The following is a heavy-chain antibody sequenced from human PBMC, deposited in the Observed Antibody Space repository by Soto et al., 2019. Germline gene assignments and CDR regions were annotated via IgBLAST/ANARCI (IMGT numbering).Heavy chain of an antibody. CDR2: VNSDGITT. CDR3: TRDDYSSVAYYGMDV. D-gene: IGHD6-25*01. Sequence: EAQLVESGGGLVQPGGSLRLSCVGTGFRFSIYWMNWVRQAPGKGLVWVSRVNSDGITTTYADSVRGRFTVSRDNANNPLYLEMNNLRAEDTAVYYCTRDDYSSVAYYGMDVWGQGTTVTVSS. V-gene: IGHV3-74*01. CDR1: GFRFSIYW. J-gene: IGHJ6*02.